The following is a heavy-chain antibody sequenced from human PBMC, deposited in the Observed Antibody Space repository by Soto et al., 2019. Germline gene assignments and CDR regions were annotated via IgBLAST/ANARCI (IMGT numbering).Heavy chain of an antibody. Sequence: QVQLVQSGAEVKKPGASVKVSCKASGYTFTSYDINWVRQATGQGLEWMGWMNPNSGNTGYAQKFQGRVTMTRNISRSTAYMELSSLRSEDTSVYYCAGADYYDRSGYLLPCGYWGQGTLVNVSS. D-gene: IGHD3-22*01. CDR1: GYTFTSYD. V-gene: IGHV1-8*01. CDR2: MNPNSGNT. J-gene: IGHJ4*02. CDR3: AGADYYDRSGYLLPCGY.